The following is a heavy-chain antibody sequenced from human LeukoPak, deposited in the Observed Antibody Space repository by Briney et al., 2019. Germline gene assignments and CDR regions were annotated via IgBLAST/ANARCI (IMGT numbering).Heavy chain of an antibody. CDR1: GFTFSSYG. V-gene: IGHV3-33*01. Sequence: GGSLRLSCAASGFTFSSYGMHWVRQAPGKGLEWVAVIWYDGSNKYYADSVKGRFTISRDNSKNTLYLQMNSLRAEDTAVYYCARDSDYDIFTGYYPGGDYYGLDVWGQGTTVTVSS. J-gene: IGHJ6*02. CDR3: ARDSDYDIFTGYYPGGDYYGLDV. CDR2: IWYDGSNK. D-gene: IGHD3-9*01.